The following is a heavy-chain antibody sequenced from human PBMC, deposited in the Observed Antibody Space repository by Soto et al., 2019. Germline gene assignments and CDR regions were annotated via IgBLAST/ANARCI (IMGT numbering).Heavy chain of an antibody. V-gene: IGHV3-33*01. CDR3: ARDGVGTTTYFGYFDY. Sequence: GGSLRLSCAASAVTFTGFGMHWVRQAPGKGLEWVAVIRFDGSNTYYADSVKGRFTISRDNPKNMLCLQMNSLRAEDTAIYYCARDGVGTTTYFGYFDYWGLGT. D-gene: IGHD1-26*01. CDR1: AVTFTGFG. CDR2: IRFDGSNT. J-gene: IGHJ4*02.